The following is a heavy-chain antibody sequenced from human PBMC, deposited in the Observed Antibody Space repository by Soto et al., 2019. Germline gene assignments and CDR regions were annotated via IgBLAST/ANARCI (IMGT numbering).Heavy chain of an antibody. CDR2: IIPIFGTA. CDR3: ARDKVGYYDSSGYYRVSVPPDYYYGMDV. J-gene: IGHJ6*02. CDR1: GGTFSSYA. Sequence: QVQLVQSGAEVKKPGSSVKVSCKASGGTFSSYAISWVRQAPGQGLEWMGGIIPIFGTANYAQKFQGRVTITADESTSTAYMALSSLRADDTAVYYCARDKVGYYDSSGYYRVSVPPDYYYGMDVWGQGTTVTVSS. D-gene: IGHD3-22*01. V-gene: IGHV1-69*01.